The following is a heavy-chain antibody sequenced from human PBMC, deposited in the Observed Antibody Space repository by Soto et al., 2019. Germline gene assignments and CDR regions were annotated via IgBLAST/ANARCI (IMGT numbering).Heavy chain of an antibody. CDR2: ISYTGRT. Sequence: PSETLSLTCIVSGDSVTSGSYYWTWLRQPPGKGLEWIGYISYTGRTKYNPSLQSRVTISVDTSKNDFSLNLSSVTAADTAVYFCAREWGLLPYYVMNVWGHGNEVTVSS. CDR3: AREWGLLPYYVMNV. CDR1: GDSVTSGSYY. V-gene: IGHV4-61*03. J-gene: IGHJ6*02. D-gene: IGHD1-26*01.